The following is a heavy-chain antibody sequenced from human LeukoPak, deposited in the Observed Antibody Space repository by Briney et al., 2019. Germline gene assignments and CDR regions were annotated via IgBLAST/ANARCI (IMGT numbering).Heavy chain of an antibody. Sequence: GSLRLSCAASRFTFSTFAMSWVRQAPGKGLEWVSTISASGALTYYADSVRGRFTISRDSSKNTLYLQMNSLRVEDTAVYYCAKDPQDWRTRGYFDYWGQGTLVTVSS. J-gene: IGHJ4*02. CDR1: RFTFSTFA. CDR2: ISASGALT. V-gene: IGHV3-23*01. CDR3: AKDPQDWRTRGYFDY. D-gene: IGHD3/OR15-3a*01.